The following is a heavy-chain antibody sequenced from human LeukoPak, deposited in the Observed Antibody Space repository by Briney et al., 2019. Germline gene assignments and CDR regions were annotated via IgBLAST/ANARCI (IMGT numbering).Heavy chain of an antibody. CDR2: ISYDGSNK. Sequence: PGGSLRLSCGASGFTFSSYAMHGARQAPGKGLEGVAVISYDGSNKYYADSVKGRFTISRDNSKNTLYLQMNSLRAEDTAVYYCARGPSGYSLYYFDYWGQGTLVTVSS. CDR3: ARGPSGYSLYYFDY. J-gene: IGHJ4*02. D-gene: IGHD3-3*01. V-gene: IGHV3-30-3*01. CDR1: GFTFSSYA.